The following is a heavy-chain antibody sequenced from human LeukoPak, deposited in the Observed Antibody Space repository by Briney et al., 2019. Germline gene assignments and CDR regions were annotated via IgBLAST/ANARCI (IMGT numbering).Heavy chain of an antibody. CDR3: ARGTITIFPYGMDV. Sequence: GGSLRLSCAASGFTFSSYAMSWVRQAPGKGLEWVSVIYSGGSTYYADSVKGRFTISRDNSKNTLYLQMNSLRAEDTAVYYCARGTITIFPYGMDVWGQGTTVTVSS. CDR2: IYSGGST. CDR1: GFTFSSYA. J-gene: IGHJ6*02. D-gene: IGHD3-3*01. V-gene: IGHV3-53*01.